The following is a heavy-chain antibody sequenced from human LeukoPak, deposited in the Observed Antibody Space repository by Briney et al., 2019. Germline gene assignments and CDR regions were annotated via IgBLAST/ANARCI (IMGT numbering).Heavy chain of an antibody. J-gene: IGHJ6*03. CDR2: ISSSSSTI. V-gene: IGHV3-48*01. Sequence: PGGSLRLSCAASGFTFSSYSMNWVRQAPGKGLEWVSYISSSSSTIYYADSVKGRFAISRDNAKNSLYLQMNSLRAEDTAVYYCARDEGSETYYYYYYYYMDVWGKGTTVTVSS. CDR1: GFTFSSYS. D-gene: IGHD3-10*01. CDR3: ARDEGSETYYYYYYYYMDV.